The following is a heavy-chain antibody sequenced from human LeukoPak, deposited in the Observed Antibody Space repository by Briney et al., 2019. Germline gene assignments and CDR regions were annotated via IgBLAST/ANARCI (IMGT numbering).Heavy chain of an antibody. CDR2: ISYDGSSK. CDR1: GFTFSSYG. V-gene: IGHV3-30*18. J-gene: IGHJ4*02. Sequence: PGGSLRLSCAASGFTFSSYGLHWVRQAPGKGLEWVAVISYDGSSKYYADSVKGRFAISRDNSKNTLYLQMNSLRAEDTAVYYCAKDVIYRGYDRFAYWGQGTLVTVSS. D-gene: IGHD5-12*01. CDR3: AKDVIYRGYDRFAY.